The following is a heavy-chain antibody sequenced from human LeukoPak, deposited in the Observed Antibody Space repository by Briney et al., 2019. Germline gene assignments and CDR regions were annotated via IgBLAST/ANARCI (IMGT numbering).Heavy chain of an antibody. CDR2: IRYDGSNK. D-gene: IGHD3-10*01. CDR3: AKVGSYYYYYMDV. J-gene: IGHJ6*03. Sequence: GGSLRLSCAASGFTFSSYSMHWVRQAPGKGLEWVAFIRYDGSNKYYADSVKGRFTISRDNSKNTLYLQMNSLRAEDTAVYYCAKVGSYYYYYMDVWGKGTTVTVSS. CDR1: GFTFSSYS. V-gene: IGHV3-30*02.